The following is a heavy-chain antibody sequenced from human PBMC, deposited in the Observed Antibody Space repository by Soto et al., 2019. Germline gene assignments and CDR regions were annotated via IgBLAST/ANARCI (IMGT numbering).Heavy chain of an antibody. Sequence: LKISCKGSGYSFTSYWISWVRQMPGKGLEWMGRIDPSDSYTNYSPSFQGHVTISADKSISTAYLQWSSLKASDTAMYYCARLRSSGLTFFDYWGQGTLVTVSP. J-gene: IGHJ4*02. D-gene: IGHD6-19*01. CDR3: ARLRSSGLTFFDY. CDR2: IDPSDSYT. CDR1: GYSFTSYW. V-gene: IGHV5-10-1*01.